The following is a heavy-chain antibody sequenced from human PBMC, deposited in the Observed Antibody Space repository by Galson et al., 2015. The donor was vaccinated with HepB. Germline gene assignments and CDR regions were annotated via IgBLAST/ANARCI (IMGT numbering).Heavy chain of an antibody. CDR2: INAGNGDT. CDR1: GYTFSNSA. J-gene: IGHJ4*02. D-gene: IGHD6-13*01. Sequence: SVKVSCKASGYTFSNSAMHWVRQAPGQRLEWMGWINAGNGDTRYSQDFQDRVTITRDTSASTAYVEVSSLRSEDTAVYYCARGLGSSWHVFESWGQGTRVTVSS. V-gene: IGHV1-3*01. CDR3: ARGLGSSWHVFES.